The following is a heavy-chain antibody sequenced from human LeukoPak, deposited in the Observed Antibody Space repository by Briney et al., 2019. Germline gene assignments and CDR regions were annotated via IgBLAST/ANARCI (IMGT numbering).Heavy chain of an antibody. CDR1: GYTLTALS. CDR2: FDPEHGET. Sequence: ASVKVSCKVSGYTLTALSIHWVRQALGKGLEWMGGFDPEHGETIYAQNSQGRVTMTEDTSTDTAYMELSSLRSEDTAVYYCATDLGGIYDYWGQGTLVTVSS. D-gene: IGHD1-26*01. J-gene: IGHJ4*02. V-gene: IGHV1-24*01. CDR3: ATDLGGIYDY.